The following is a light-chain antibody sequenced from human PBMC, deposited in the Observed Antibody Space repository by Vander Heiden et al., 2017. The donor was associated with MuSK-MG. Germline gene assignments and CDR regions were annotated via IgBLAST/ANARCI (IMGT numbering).Light chain of an antibody. CDR1: QSIAGY. V-gene: IGKV1-39*01. J-gene: IGKJ2*01. CDR3: QQSDSIPNT. Sequence: DIQMTQSPSSLSASVGDRVTITCRASQSIAGYLNWYQQKPGKAPKLLICGASSLQSGVPSRFSGSGSGTDFTLTISRLQPEDFATYHCQQSDSIPNTFGQGTKLEIK. CDR2: GAS.